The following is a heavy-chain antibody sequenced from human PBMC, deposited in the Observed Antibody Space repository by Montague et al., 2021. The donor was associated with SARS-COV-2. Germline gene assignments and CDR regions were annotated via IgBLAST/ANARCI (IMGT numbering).Heavy chain of an antibody. CDR3: AQGGTTGSTRAWRDP. Sequence: SETLSLTCTVSGGSISSYYWSWIRQPPGKGLEWIGYIYYSGSTNNNPYYSGSTNNNPSLKSRVTMSVDTSKKQLSLKVSSVTAADTAVYYCAQGGTTGSTRAWRDPWGQGTLVTVSS. J-gene: IGHJ5*01. D-gene: IGHD1-1*01. CDR2: IYYSGSTNNNPYYSGST. CDR1: GGSISSYY. V-gene: IGHV4-59*13.